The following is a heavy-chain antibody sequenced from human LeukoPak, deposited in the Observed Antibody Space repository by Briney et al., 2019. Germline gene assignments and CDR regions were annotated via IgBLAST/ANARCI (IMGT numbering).Heavy chain of an antibody. Sequence: ASVRVSCKASGYTFTSYGTSAGRQAPGQRLEWMGWISAYNGNTNYAQKLQGRVTMTTDTSTSTAYMELRSLRSDDTAVYYCARESPSPSGVLGNWGQGTLVTVSS. CDR1: GYTFTSYG. CDR3: ARESPSPSGVLGN. D-gene: IGHD3-16*01. CDR2: ISAYNGNT. V-gene: IGHV1-18*01. J-gene: IGHJ4*02.